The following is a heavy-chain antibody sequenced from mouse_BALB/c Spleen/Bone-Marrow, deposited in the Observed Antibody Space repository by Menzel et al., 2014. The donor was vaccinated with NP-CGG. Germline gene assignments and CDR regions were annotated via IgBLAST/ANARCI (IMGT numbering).Heavy chain of an antibody. Sequence: VKLVESGPGLVQPSQSLSITCTVSGFSLTTYGVHWVRQSPGKGLEWLGAIWSGGSTDYNAAFISRLSITKDNSKSXVFFKMNSLQANDTAIYYCARNLYYGSSLYAMDYWGQGTSVTVSS. J-gene: IGHJ4*01. V-gene: IGHV2-2*02. D-gene: IGHD1-1*01. CDR1: GFSLTTYG. CDR3: ARNLYYGSSLYAMDY. CDR2: IWSGGST.